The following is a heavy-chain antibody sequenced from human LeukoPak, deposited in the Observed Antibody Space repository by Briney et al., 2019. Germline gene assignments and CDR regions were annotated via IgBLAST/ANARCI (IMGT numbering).Heavy chain of an antibody. Sequence: GGSLRLSCAASGFTFSSYAMSWVRQAPGKGLEWVSYISSSGSTIYYADSVKGRFTISRDNAKNSLYLQMNSLRAEDTAVYYCARARFEAAAIYFDYWGQGTLVTVSS. CDR2: ISSSGSTI. CDR3: ARARFEAAAIYFDY. V-gene: IGHV3-48*04. CDR1: GFTFSSYA. J-gene: IGHJ4*02. D-gene: IGHD6-13*01.